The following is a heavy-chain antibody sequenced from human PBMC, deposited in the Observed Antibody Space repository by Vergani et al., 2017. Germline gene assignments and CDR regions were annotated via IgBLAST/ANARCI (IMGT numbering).Heavy chain of an antibody. D-gene: IGHD6-13*01. J-gene: IGHJ6*02. CDR3: ARVSIDSSSWHYYYGMDV. V-gene: IGHV4-4*07. CDR1: GGSISSYY. Sequence: QVQLQESGPGLVKPSETLSLTCTVSGGSISSYYWSWIRQPAGKGLEWLGRIYTSGSTNYNPSLKSRVTMSVDTSKNQFSLKLSSVTAADTAVYYCARVSIDSSSWHYYYGMDVWGQGTTVTVSS. CDR2: IYTSGST.